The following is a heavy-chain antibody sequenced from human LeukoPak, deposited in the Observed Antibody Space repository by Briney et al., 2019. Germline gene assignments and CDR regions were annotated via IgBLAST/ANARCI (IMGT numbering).Heavy chain of an antibody. J-gene: IGHJ4*02. CDR2: IYYSGST. V-gene: IGHV4-4*02. CDR1: GGSTNRSNW. D-gene: IGHD2-15*01. Sequence: SGTLSLTCAVSGGSTNRSNWWSWVRQPPGKGLEWIGYIYYSGSTNYNPYLRSRVTISVDTSKNQFSLKLPSVNAADTAVYYRAKDMQDVVYFDKWGQGTLVTVSS. CDR3: AKDMQDVVYFDK.